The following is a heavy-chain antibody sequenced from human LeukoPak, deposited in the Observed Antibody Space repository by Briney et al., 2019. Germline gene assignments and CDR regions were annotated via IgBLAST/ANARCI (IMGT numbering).Heavy chain of an antibody. CDR1: GASISSYY. J-gene: IGHJ4*02. CDR2: LFHSGST. D-gene: IGHD2-21*01. V-gene: IGHV4-59*01. CDR3: ARAGASYSFDY. Sequence: SETLSLTCSVSGASISSYYWSWIRQPPGKGLEWIRYLFHSGSTNYNPSLKSRVTISVDTSKNQFSLKLNSVTAADTAVYYCARAGASYSFDYWGQGTLVSVSS.